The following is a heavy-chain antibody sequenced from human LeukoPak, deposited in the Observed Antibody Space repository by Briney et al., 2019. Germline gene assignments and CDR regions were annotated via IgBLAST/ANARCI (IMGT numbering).Heavy chain of an antibody. V-gene: IGHV1-2*02. Sequence: ASVKVSCKASEYTFTGFYMHWVRQAPGQGLEWMGWINPNSADTDYAQKFLGRVTMTRDMSISTIYMELTRLRSDDTALYYCARWDGYSSSPDYWGQGTLVTVSS. CDR2: INPNSADT. CDR3: ARWDGYSSSPDY. D-gene: IGHD6-13*01. CDR1: EYTFTGFY. J-gene: IGHJ4*02.